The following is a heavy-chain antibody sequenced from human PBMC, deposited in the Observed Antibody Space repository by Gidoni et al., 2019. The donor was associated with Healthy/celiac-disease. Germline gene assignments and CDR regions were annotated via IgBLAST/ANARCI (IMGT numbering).Heavy chain of an antibody. V-gene: IGHV1-58*01. CDR3: AADVSRIVVPAEAYYFDY. CDR2: IVVGSGNT. Sequence: QMQLVQSGPEVKKPGTSVKVSCKASGFTFTSSAVQWVRQARGQRLEWIGWIVVGSGNTNYAQKFQERVTITRDMSTSTAYMELSSLRSEDTAVYYCAADVSRIVVPAEAYYFDYWGQGTLVTVSS. CDR1: GFTFTSSA. D-gene: IGHD2-2*01. J-gene: IGHJ4*02.